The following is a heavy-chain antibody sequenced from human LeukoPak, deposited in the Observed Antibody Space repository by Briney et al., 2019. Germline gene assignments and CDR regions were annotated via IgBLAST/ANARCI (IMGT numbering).Heavy chain of an antibody. D-gene: IGHD3-16*01. CDR1: GFSFNDYG. CDR3: ARERAGERPRPLLSYYYMDV. J-gene: IGHJ6*03. CDR2: ITWNSDTT. V-gene: IGHV3-20*04. Sequence: GGSLRLSCAASGFSFNDYGMIWVRQIPGKGLEWVSGITWNSDTTDYADSVKGRFNIFRDNGKNYLYLQMNSLRAEDTAVYYCARERAGERPRPLLSYYYMDVWGKGTTVTISS.